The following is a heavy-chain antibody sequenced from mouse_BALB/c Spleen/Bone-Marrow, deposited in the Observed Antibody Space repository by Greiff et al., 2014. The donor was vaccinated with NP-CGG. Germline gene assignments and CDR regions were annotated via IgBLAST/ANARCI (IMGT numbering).Heavy chain of an antibody. V-gene: IGHV14-3*02. CDR1: GFNIKDTY. CDR2: IDPANGNT. D-gene: IGHD2-3*01. CDR3: ANDGFAY. Sequence: EVQLVESGAELVKPGASVKLSCTASGFNIKDTYMHWVKQRPEQGLEWIGRIDPANGNTKYDPKFQGKATITADTSSNTAHLHLSSLTSEDTAVYYCANDGFAYWGQGTLVTVSA. J-gene: IGHJ3*01.